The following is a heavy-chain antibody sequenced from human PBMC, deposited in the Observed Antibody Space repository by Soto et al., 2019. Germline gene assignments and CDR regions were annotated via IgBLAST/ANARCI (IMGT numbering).Heavy chain of an antibody. V-gene: IGHV4-39*01. J-gene: IGHJ4*02. CDR1: GGSVSSTNYD. D-gene: IGHD2-15*01. CDR2: VTYSGSN. CDR3: ARHEDDGRGRDY. Sequence: QLQLQESGPGLVRPSETLSLTCTVSGGSVSSTNYDWGWIRQPPGKGLEWIGSVTYSGSNYFNPSFKSRVAISVDTSKNQFSLRLSSVTATDTAVYFCARHEDDGRGRDYWGQGTLVTVSS.